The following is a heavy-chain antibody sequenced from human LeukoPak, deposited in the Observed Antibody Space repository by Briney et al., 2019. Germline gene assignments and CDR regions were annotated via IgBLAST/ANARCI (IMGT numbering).Heavy chain of an antibody. CDR3: ARSPAALVGLLFDY. V-gene: IGHV3-30*03. Sequence: PGGSLRLSCAASGFTFSSYGMHWVRQAPGKGLEWVAVISYDGSNKYYADSVKGRFTISRDNSKNTLYLQMNSLRAEDTAVYYCARSPAALVGLLFDYWGQGTLVTVSS. D-gene: IGHD6-13*01. CDR1: GFTFSSYG. J-gene: IGHJ4*02. CDR2: ISYDGSNK.